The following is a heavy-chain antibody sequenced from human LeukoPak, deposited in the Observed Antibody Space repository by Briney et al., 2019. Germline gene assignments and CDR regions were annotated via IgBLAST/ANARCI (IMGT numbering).Heavy chain of an antibody. D-gene: IGHD3-22*01. Sequence: GGSLRLSCAASGFTFDDYAMNWVRQAPGKGLEWVSSISSSSSYIYYADSVKGRFTISRDNAKNSLYLQMNSLRAEDTAVYYCARDLGPQYYYDSSGYYPLGYWGQGTLVTVSS. V-gene: IGHV3-21*01. J-gene: IGHJ4*02. CDR1: GFTFDDYA. CDR3: ARDLGPQYYYDSSGYYPLGY. CDR2: ISSSSSYI.